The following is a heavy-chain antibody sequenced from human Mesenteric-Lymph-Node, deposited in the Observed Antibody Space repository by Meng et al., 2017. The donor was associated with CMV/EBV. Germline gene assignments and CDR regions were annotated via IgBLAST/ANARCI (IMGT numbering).Heavy chain of an antibody. V-gene: IGHV3-23*01. CDR3: AKDSAATVVWFDP. Sequence: GGSLRLSCAASGFTFSSYPINWVRQAPGKGLEWVSTISASGSTAFYADSVKGRFTVSRDNSNDMMYLHMNRLEVEDTAVYYCAKDSAATVVWFDPWGQGTLVTVSS. CDR1: GFTFSSYP. D-gene: IGHD2-15*01. CDR2: ISASGSTA. J-gene: IGHJ5*02.